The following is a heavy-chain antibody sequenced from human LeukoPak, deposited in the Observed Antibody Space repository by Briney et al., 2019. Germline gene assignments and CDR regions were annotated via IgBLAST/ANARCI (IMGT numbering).Heavy chain of an antibody. D-gene: IGHD1-26*01. CDR1: GGSISSYY. CDR3: ARDSRIMGAPGAFDD. CDR2: FYSGST. Sequence: SETLSLTCTVSGGSISSYYWSWIQQPAGKGLEWIGRFYSGSTNYNPSLKSRVTMSVDMSKNQFSLKLRSVTAADTAVYYCARDSRIMGAPGAFDDWGQGTLVTVSS. V-gene: IGHV4-4*07. J-gene: IGHJ4*02.